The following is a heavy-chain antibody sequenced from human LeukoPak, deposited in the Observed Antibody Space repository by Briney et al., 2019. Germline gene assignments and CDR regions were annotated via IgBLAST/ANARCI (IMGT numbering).Heavy chain of an antibody. CDR2: IDSDGSNI. CDR3: ARGLYGPDY. Sequence: GGSLRLSCAASGFTFSLYWMEWVRQAPGKGLVWVSRIDSDGSNIDYADSVKGRFTISRDNAKNILYLQMNSLRAEDTAVYYCARGLYGPDYWGQGTLVTVSS. CDR1: GFTFSLYW. V-gene: IGHV3-74*01. J-gene: IGHJ4*02. D-gene: IGHD2-8*01.